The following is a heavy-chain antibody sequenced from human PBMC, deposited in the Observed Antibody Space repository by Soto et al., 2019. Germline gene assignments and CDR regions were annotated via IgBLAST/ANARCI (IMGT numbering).Heavy chain of an antibody. CDR2: ISFDGSNK. CDR1: GFTFSSYG. D-gene: IGHD5-12*01. CDR3: AKSPDVEMATIAGDY. V-gene: IGHV3-30*18. Sequence: QVQLVESGGGVVQPGRSLRLSCAASGFTFSSYGMHWVRQAPGKGLEWVAVISFDGSNKYYADSVKGRFTISRDNSKNKLYLQMNRLRAEDTAVYYCAKSPDVEMATIAGDYWGQGTLVTVSS. J-gene: IGHJ4*02.